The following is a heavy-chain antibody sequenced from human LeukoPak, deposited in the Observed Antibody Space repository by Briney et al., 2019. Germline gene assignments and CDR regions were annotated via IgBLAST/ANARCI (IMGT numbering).Heavy chain of an antibody. CDR1: GYTFTSYD. CDR3: ARTPQKSSWYNY. V-gene: IGHV1-18*01. J-gene: IGHJ4*02. D-gene: IGHD6-13*01. CDR2: ISAYNGNT. Sequence: ASVKVSCKASGYTFTSYDINWVRQAPGQGLEWMGWISAYNGNTNYAQKLQGRVTMTTDTSTSTAYMELRSLRSDDTAVYYCARTPQKSSWYNYWGQGTLVTVSS.